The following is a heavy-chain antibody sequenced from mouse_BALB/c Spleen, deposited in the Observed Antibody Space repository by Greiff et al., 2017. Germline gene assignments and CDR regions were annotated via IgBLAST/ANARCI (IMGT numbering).Heavy chain of an antibody. Sequence: EVKLQESGGGLVQPGGSRKLSCAASGFTFSSFGMHWVRQAPEKGLEWVAYISSGSSTIYYADTVKGRFTISRDNPKNTLFLQMTSLRSEDTAMYYCARGGELPSWFAYWGQGTLVTVSA. CDR2: ISSGSSTI. CDR1: GFTFSSFG. CDR3: ARGGELPSWFAY. J-gene: IGHJ3*01. V-gene: IGHV5-17*02.